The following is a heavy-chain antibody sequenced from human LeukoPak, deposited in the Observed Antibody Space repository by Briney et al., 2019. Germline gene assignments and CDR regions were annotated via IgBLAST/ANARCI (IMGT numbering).Heavy chain of an antibody. V-gene: IGHV3-30*04. D-gene: IGHD5-24*01. CDR3: ARDSLKMVDY. J-gene: IGHJ4*02. CDR1: EFTFSDYT. CDR2: ISNDEKNK. Sequence: GTSLRLSCAASEFTFSDYTMHWVRQAPGKGLEWVALISNDEKNKYYSDSVKGRFTISRDNSKNTLDLPMHGLRAEDTAVYYCARDSLKMVDYWGQGTLVTVSS.